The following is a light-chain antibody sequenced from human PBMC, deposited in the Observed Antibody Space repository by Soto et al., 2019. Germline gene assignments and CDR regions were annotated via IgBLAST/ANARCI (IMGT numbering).Light chain of an antibody. Sequence: QSVLTQPASVSGSPGQSITISCTGTSSDFGDYDYVSWYLQHPGKVPKLMIYEVSNRPSGVSNRFSGSKSGNTASLTISGLQAEDEADYYCSSYTSSSTLVFGTGTKVTVL. CDR1: SSDFGDYDY. CDR2: EVS. V-gene: IGLV2-14*01. CDR3: SSYTSSSTLV. J-gene: IGLJ1*01.